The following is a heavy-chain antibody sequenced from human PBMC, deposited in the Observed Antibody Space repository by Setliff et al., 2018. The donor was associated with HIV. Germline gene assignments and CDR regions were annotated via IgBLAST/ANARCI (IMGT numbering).Heavy chain of an antibody. CDR2: IYHTGKT. J-gene: IGHJ5*02. D-gene: IGHD3-22*01. V-gene: IGHV4-39*01. CDR3: ASRVYYYDESRILREEGFVP. Sequence: SETLSLTCTVSGGLISSSGSYWSWIRQPPGKGLEWTGSIYHTGKTYYNSALKNRLTISVDTSKNQFSLELSSVTAADTAVYYCASRVYYYDESRILREEGFVPWGQGTLVTVSS. CDR1: GGLISSSGSY.